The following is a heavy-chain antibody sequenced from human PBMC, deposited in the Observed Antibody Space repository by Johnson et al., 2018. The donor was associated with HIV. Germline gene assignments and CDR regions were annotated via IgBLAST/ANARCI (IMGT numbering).Heavy chain of an antibody. CDR3: TTGCSGGSACL. CDR2: IKQDGSEK. V-gene: IGHV3-7*01. D-gene: IGHD2-15*01. Sequence: VQLVESGGGLVQPGGSLRLSCAASGFTFSSYWMSWVRQAPGKGLEWVANIKQDGSEKYYVDSVKGRFTISRDNAENSLYLQMNSLRAEDTALYYCTTGCSGGSACLWGQGTMVTVSS. CDR1: GFTFSSYW. J-gene: IGHJ3*01.